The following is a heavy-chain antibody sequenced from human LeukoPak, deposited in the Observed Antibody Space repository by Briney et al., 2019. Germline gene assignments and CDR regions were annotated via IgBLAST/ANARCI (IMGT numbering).Heavy chain of an antibody. CDR2: IKEDGSEK. D-gene: IGHD3-3*01. CDR1: GFSFSTHW. V-gene: IGHV3-7*01. Sequence: GGSLRLSCAASGFSFSTHWMSWVRLAPGKGPEWVANIKEDGSEKYYVDSVKGRFTISRDNAKNSLYLHMNSLRAEDTAVYYCASGFLDDFWSGHFWGQGTLVTVSS. CDR3: ASGFLDDFWSGHF. J-gene: IGHJ4*02.